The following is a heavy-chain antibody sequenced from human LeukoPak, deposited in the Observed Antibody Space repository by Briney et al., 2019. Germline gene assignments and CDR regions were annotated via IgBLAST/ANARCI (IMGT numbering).Heavy chain of an antibody. CDR3: ARGYDFWSGYYSWFDP. D-gene: IGHD3-3*01. V-gene: IGHV4-61*02. CDR1: GGSISSGSYY. CDR2: IYTSGST. J-gene: IGHJ5*02. Sequence: SQTLSLTCTVSGGSISSGSYYWSWIRQPAGKGLEWIGRIYTSGSTNYNPSLKSRVTISVDTSKNQFSLKLSSVTAADTAVYYCARGYDFWSGYYSWFDPWGQGTLVTVSS.